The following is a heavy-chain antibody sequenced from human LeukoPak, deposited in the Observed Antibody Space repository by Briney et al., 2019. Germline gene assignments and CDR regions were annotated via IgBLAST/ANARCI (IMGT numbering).Heavy chain of an antibody. CDR3: AKDPWDYGGNSEGCYFDY. J-gene: IGHJ4*02. CDR1: GFTFSSYG. Sequence: PGGSLRLSCAASGFTFSSYGMRWVRQAPGKGLEWVAVISYDGSNKYYADSVKGRFTISRDNSKNTLYLQMNSLRAEDTAVYYCAKDPWDYGGNSEGCYFDYWGQGTLVTVSS. V-gene: IGHV3-30*18. CDR2: ISYDGSNK. D-gene: IGHD4-23*01.